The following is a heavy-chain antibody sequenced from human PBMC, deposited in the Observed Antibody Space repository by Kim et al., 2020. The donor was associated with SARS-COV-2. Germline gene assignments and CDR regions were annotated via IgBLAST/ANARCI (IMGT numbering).Heavy chain of an antibody. V-gene: IGHV1-69*01. Sequence: KFQGRVTITADESTSTAYMELSSLRSEDTAVYYCARALLFSGYSYGSLIYWGQGTLVTVSS. J-gene: IGHJ4*02. CDR3: ARALLFSGYSYGSLIY. D-gene: IGHD5-18*01.